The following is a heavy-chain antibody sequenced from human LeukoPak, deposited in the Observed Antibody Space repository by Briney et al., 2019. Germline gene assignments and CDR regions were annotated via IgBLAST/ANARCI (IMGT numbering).Heavy chain of an antibody. D-gene: IGHD2-8*01. CDR1: GGSISSYY. Sequence: SDTLSLTCTVSGGSISSYYWNWVRQPPGKGLEWIGYIYNSGNTNYNPSLKSRVTISLDTSKKQISLKLTSVTAADTAVYFCARESMGVDYWGPGILVSVSS. CDR2: IYNSGNT. CDR3: ARESMGVDY. V-gene: IGHV4-59*01. J-gene: IGHJ4*02.